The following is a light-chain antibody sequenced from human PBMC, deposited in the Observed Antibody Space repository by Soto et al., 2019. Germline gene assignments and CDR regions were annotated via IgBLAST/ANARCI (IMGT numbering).Light chain of an antibody. CDR2: AAS. CDR1: QGISSD. Sequence: AIRMTQSPSSLSASTGDRVTITYRASQGISSDLAWYKQKPGKAPKLLIYAASTLQSGVPARFSGSGSGTDFTLTISCLQSEDFANYYCQQYYSYPPYTFGQGTKLEIK. V-gene: IGKV1-8*01. CDR3: QQYYSYPPYT. J-gene: IGKJ2*01.